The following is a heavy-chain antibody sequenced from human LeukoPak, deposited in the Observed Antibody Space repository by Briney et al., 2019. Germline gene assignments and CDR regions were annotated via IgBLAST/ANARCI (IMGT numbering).Heavy chain of an antibody. CDR3: AKEQDLLRATYYFDC. V-gene: IGHV3-NL1*01. J-gene: IGHJ4*02. CDR2: T. Sequence: TFYADSLKGRFTISRDNSKNTLYLQMTSLRVEDTALYYCAKEQDLLRATYYFDCWGQGTLVTVSS. D-gene: IGHD2-15*01.